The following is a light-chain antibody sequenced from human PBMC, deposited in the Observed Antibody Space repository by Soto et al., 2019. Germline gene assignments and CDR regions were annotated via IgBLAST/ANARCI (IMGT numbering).Light chain of an antibody. CDR2: AAS. V-gene: IGKV1-12*01. CDR3: QQANSFPLT. CDR1: QGISSW. J-gene: IGKJ5*01. Sequence: DIQMTQSPSFVSASVGDRFTSTCRASQGISSWLAWYQQKKGKAPKXXIYAASSLQSGVPSRFSGSEYGTDFNLTISSLQTEDFATYYCQQANSFPLTFGQGTRLEIK.